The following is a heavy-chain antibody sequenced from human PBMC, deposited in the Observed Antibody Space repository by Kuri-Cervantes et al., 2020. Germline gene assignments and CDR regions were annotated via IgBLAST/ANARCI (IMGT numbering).Heavy chain of an antibody. Sequence: SVKVSCKASGGIFSNYGINWVRQAPGQGLEWMGGIIPILGTVNYAQNFQDRVTITTDASTSTTYMELSNLTSEDTAVYYCARGPSFSDSYYYYYMDVWGKGTTVTVSS. J-gene: IGHJ6*03. CDR2: IIPILGTV. V-gene: IGHV1-69*05. D-gene: IGHD4-11*01. CDR3: ARGPSFSDSYYYYYMDV. CDR1: GGIFSNYG.